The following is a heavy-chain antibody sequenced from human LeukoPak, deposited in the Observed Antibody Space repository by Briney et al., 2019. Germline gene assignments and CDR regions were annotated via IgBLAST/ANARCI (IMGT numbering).Heavy chain of an antibody. CDR1: GYTFTSYG. D-gene: IGHD3-10*01. CDR3: AIGETPGSYYRS. Sequence: GASVKVSCKASGYTFTSYGISWVRQAPGQGLEWMGWISAYNGNTNYAQKFQGRVTFTRDTSANTAYMEVSSLKSEDMAVYYCAIGETPGSYYRSWGQGTLVTVSS. CDR2: ISAYNGNT. V-gene: IGHV1-18*03. J-gene: IGHJ5*02.